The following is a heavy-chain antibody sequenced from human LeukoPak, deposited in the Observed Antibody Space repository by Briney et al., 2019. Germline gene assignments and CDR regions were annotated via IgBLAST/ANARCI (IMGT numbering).Heavy chain of an antibody. D-gene: IGHD1-26*01. J-gene: IGHJ4*02. CDR1: GFTFSSYA. CDR3: AKVTEVGPRTEVYFDY. V-gene: IGHV3-23*01. CDR2: ISGSGGST. Sequence: SGGSLRLSCAASGFTFSSYAMSWVRQAPGKGLEWVSAISGSGGSTYYADSVKGRFTISRDNSKNTLYLQMNSLRAEDTAVYYCAKVTEVGPRTEVYFDYWGQGTLVTVSS.